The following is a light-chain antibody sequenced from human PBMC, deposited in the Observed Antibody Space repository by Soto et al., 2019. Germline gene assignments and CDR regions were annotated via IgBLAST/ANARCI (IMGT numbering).Light chain of an antibody. CDR2: DAS. V-gene: IGKV3-11*01. Sequence: EIVLTQSPTTLSLSPGASATLSCRASQSVSSYLAWYQQKPGQAPRLLIYDASNRATGIPARFSGSGSGTDFTLTISRLEPEDSAVYYCQQFDDSVTFGQGTRLEIK. CDR3: QQFDDSVT. CDR1: QSVSSY. J-gene: IGKJ5*01.